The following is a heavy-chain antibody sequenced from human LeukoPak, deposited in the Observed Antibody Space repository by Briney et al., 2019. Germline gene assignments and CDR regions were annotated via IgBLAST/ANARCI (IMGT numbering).Heavy chain of an antibody. J-gene: IGHJ5*02. CDR1: GFTFDDYG. CDR2: INWNGGNT. Sequence: GGSLRLSCAASGFTFDDYGMSWVRQGPGKGLEWVSGINWNGGNTGYADSVKGRFTIFRDNAKNPLYLEMDSLRVEDTALYYCARTNDGNWFDPWGQGTLVTVSS. V-gene: IGHV3-20*04. D-gene: IGHD2-8*01. CDR3: ARTNDGNWFDP.